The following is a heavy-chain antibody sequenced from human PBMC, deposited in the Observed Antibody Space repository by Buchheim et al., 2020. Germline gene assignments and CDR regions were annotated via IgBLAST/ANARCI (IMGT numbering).Heavy chain of an antibody. J-gene: IGHJ4*02. Sequence: EVQLVESGGGLIQPGGSLRLSCAASGFTFTTFWMHWVRQVPGKGLLWVSRINPDGSDRSYAASVRGRFTISRANAENRLYLQMNSLRVEDTGVYSCAREVRGHAYFDTWGQGT. V-gene: IGHV3-74*01. CDR2: INPDGSDR. CDR3: AREVRGHAYFDT. CDR1: GFTFTTFW.